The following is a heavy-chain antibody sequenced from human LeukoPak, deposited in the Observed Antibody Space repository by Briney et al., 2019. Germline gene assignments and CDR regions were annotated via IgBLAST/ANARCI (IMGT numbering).Heavy chain of an antibody. J-gene: IGHJ4*02. CDR3: AYFSRIRGRGHGIFDY. D-gene: IGHD3-10*01. CDR2: KSYSGTT. Sequence: PSETLSLTCTVSGDSFSNFYWNWIRQPPGKGLEWIGYKSYSGTTNYNPSLKSRVTISVDTSKNQFSLKLSSVTAADTAVYYCAYFSRIRGRGHGIFDYWGQGTLVTVSS. V-gene: IGHV4-59*12. CDR1: GDSFSNFY.